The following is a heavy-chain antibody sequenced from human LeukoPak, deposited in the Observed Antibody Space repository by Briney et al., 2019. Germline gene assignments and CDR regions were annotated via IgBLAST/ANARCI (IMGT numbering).Heavy chain of an antibody. CDR2: IYYSGST. CDR1: GGSISSSSYY. V-gene: IGHV4-39*07. CDR3: ARVPRGDVEGATKLAFDI. J-gene: IGHJ3*02. Sequence: NPSETLSLTCTVSGGSISSSSYYWGWIRQPPGKGLEWIGSIYYSGSTYYNPSLKSRVTVSVDPSKNQFSLKLSSVTAADTAVYYCARVPRGDVEGATKLAFDIWGQGTMVTVSS. D-gene: IGHD1-26*01.